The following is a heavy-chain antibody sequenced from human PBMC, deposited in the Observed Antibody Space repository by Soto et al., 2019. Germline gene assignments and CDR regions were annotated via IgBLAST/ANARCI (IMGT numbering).Heavy chain of an antibody. Sequence: SVKVSCKASGYTFTGYYMHWVRQAPGQGLEWMGWINPNSGGTNYAQKFQGRVTMTRDTSISTAYMELSRLRSDDTAVYYCARAGYYYGSGSYFDMDVWGQGTTVTVSS. CDR2: INPNSGGT. V-gene: IGHV1-2*02. J-gene: IGHJ6*02. D-gene: IGHD3-10*01. CDR3: ARAGYYYGSGSYFDMDV. CDR1: GYTFTGYY.